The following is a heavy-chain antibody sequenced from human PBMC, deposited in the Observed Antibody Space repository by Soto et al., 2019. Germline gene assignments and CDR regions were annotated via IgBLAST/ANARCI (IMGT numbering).Heavy chain of an antibody. CDR1: GFTFTNAW. J-gene: IGHJ3*02. V-gene: IGHV3-15*01. Sequence: EVQLVESGGGLVKPGGSLRLSCAASGFTFTNAWMSWVRRAPGKGLEWVGHITSKSHGGTTDYAAPVKGRFTISRDDSKNTLYLQMDSLKTEDTAVYYCATEECTGGGCDVRNAFDSWGQGAMVTVSS. CDR2: ITSKSHGGTT. D-gene: IGHD2-8*02. CDR3: ATEECTGGGCDVRNAFDS.